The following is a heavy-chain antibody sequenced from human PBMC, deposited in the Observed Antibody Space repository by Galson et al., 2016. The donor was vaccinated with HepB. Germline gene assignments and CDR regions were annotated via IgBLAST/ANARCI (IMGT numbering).Heavy chain of an antibody. CDR2: ISTTSSDT. Sequence: SLRLSCAASGFTFSDHYMSWVRQAPGKGLEWVSYISTTSSDTKYADSVRGRFTISRDNSNNMLFLQMDSLRPDDTAVYYCAKRHEYCPPVGCSVDYWGQGTLGSFSS. CDR1: GFTFSDHY. CDR3: AKRHEYCPPVGCSVDY. V-gene: IGHV3-11*06. D-gene: IGHD2/OR15-2a*01. J-gene: IGHJ4*02.